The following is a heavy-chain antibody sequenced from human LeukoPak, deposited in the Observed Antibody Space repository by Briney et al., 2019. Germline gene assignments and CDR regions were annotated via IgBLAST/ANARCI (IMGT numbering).Heavy chain of an antibody. Sequence: GGSLRLSCAASGFTFSSYSMNWVRQAPGKGLEWVSSISSSSSYIYYADSVKGRFTISRDNAKNSLYLQMNSLRAEDTAVYYSARAYYGSVIPYYFDYWGQGTLVTVSS. J-gene: IGHJ4*02. V-gene: IGHV3-21*01. D-gene: IGHD3-10*01. CDR3: ARAYYGSVIPYYFDY. CDR1: GFTFSSYS. CDR2: ISSSSSYI.